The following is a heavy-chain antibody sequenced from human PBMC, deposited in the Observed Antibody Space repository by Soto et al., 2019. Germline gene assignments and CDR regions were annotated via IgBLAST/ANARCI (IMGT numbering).Heavy chain of an antibody. V-gene: IGHV1-69*13. CDR1: GGTFSSYA. J-gene: IGHJ5*02. CDR3: ARDLGECSSTSCYTANWFVP. D-gene: IGHD2-2*02. CDR2: IIPIFGTA. Sequence: ASVKVSCKASGGTFSSYAISWVRQAPGQGLEWMGGIIPIFGTANYAQKLQGRVTITADESTRTAYMELSSLRSEDPAVYYCARDLGECSSTSCYTANWFVPWGQGTLVTVSS.